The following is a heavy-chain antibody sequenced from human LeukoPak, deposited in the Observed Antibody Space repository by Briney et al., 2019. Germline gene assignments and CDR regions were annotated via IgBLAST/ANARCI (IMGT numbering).Heavy chain of an antibody. J-gene: IGHJ4*02. D-gene: IGHD6-6*01. Sequence: SETLSLTCTVSGGSISSGGYYWSWIRQHPGKGLEWIGYIYYSGSTYYNPSLKSRVTISVDTSKNQSSLKLSSVNAADTAVYYCARGDRRRAARAVDYWGQGTLVTVSS. CDR3: ARGDRRRAARAVDY. CDR1: GGSISSGGYY. V-gene: IGHV4-31*03. CDR2: IYYSGST.